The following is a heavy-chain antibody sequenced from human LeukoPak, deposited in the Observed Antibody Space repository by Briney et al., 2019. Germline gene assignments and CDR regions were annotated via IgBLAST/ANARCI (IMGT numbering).Heavy chain of an antibody. V-gene: IGHV3-53*01. CDR3: ARTFIGLWFGELLYPYYFDY. CDR1: GFTVGTNY. D-gene: IGHD3-10*01. CDR2: IYSGSST. J-gene: IGHJ4*02. Sequence: GGSLRLSCAASGFTVGTNYMSWVRQAPGKGLEWVSLIYSGSSTYYANSVKGRFTISRDNSKNTVYLQMNSLRAEDTAVYYCARTFIGLWFGELLYPYYFDYWGQGTLVTVSS.